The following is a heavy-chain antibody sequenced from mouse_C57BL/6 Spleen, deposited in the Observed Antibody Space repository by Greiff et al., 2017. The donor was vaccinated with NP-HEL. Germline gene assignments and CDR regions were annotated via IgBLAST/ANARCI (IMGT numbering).Heavy chain of an antibody. V-gene: IGHV1-9*01. J-gene: IGHJ1*03. CDR2: ILPGSGST. CDR3: ARRGTHYYGSSYWYFDV. CDR1: GYTFTGYW. Sequence: QVQLKESGAELMKPGASVKLSCKATGYTFTGYWIEWVKQRPGHGLEWIGEILPGSGSTNYNEKFKGKATFTADTSSNTAYMQLSSLTTEDSAIYYCARRGTHYYGSSYWYFDVWGTGTTVTVSS. D-gene: IGHD1-1*01.